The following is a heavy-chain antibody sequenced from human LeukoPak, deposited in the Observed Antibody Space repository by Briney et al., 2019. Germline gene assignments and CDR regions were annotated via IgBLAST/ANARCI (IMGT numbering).Heavy chain of an antibody. J-gene: IGHJ4*02. V-gene: IGHV3-74*03. Sequence: GGSLRLSCVVSGFTFSTYWMSWVRQAPGDGLVWVSRINTDGSSTTYADSVKGRFTISRDNAKNTLYLQMNSLGAEDTGVYYCARVGFWGQGTLVTVSS. D-gene: IGHD1-26*01. CDR1: GFTFSTYW. CDR2: INTDGSST. CDR3: ARVGF.